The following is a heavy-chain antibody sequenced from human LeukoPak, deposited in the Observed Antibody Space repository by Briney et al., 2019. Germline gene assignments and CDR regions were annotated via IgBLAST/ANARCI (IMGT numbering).Heavy chain of an antibody. J-gene: IGHJ5*01. D-gene: IGHD6-13*01. CDR1: GFTFSSYW. Sequence: PGGSLRLSCAASGFTFSSYWMSWVRQAPGKGLEWVSVVSGSGTYTYYADSLKGRFTISRDNSKNTLYLEMKSLRADDTAVYYCAKQVGSSWLFDSWGQGTLVTVSS. CDR3: AKQVGSSWLFDS. V-gene: IGHV3-23*01. CDR2: VSGSGTYT.